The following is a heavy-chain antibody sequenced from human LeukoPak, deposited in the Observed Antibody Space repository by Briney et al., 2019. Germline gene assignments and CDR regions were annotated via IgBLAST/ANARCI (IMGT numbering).Heavy chain of an antibody. J-gene: IGHJ6*03. CDR3: ARSVSGLDYYYYYMDV. V-gene: IGHV1-2*02. Sequence: ASVKVSCKASGYTFTGYYMHWVRQAPGQGLEWMGWINPNSGGTNYAQKFQGRVTVTRDTSISTAYMELSRLRSDDTAVYYCARSVSGLDYYYYYMDVWGKGTTVTISS. CDR1: GYTFTGYY. CDR2: INPNSGGT. D-gene: IGHD6-25*01.